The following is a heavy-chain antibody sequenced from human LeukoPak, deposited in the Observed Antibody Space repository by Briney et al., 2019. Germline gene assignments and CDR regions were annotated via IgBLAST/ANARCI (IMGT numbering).Heavy chain of an antibody. CDR2: IYSGGST. Sequence: PGGSLRLSCVASGFTVSRNYMSWVRQAPGKGLEWVSVIYSGGSTYYADSVKGRFTISRDNSKNTLYLQMNSLRAEDTAVYYCARATLDLAFDIWGQGTMVTVSS. CDR1: GFTVSRNY. J-gene: IGHJ3*02. D-gene: IGHD4-23*01. CDR3: ARATLDLAFDI. V-gene: IGHV3-53*01.